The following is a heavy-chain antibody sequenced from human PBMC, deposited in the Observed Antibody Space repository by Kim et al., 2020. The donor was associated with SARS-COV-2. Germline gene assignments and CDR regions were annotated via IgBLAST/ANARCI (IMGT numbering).Heavy chain of an antibody. V-gene: IGHV1-46*01. CDR1: GYTFTSYY. CDR2: INPSGGST. CDR3: ARDFESTQGRITIFGVVRRTHTYFDY. Sequence: ASVKVSCKASGYTFTSYYMHWVRQAPGQGLEWMGIINPSGGSTSYAQKFQGRVTMTRDTSSSTVYMELSSLRSEDTAVYYCARDFESTQGRITIFGVVRRTHTYFDYWGQGTLVTVSS. J-gene: IGHJ4*02. D-gene: IGHD3-3*01.